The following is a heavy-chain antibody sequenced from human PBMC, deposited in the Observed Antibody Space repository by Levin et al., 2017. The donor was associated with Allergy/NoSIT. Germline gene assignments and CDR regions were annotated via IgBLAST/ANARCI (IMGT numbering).Heavy chain of an antibody. Sequence: GESLKISCAASGFTFSSYSMNWVRQAPGKGLEWVSSISSSSSYIYYADSVKGRFTISRDNAKNSLYLQMNSLRAEDTAVYYCARYCSSTSCYGYGSYFDYWGQGTLATVSS. CDR1: GFTFSSYS. V-gene: IGHV3-21*01. J-gene: IGHJ4*02. CDR2: ISSSSSYI. CDR3: ARYCSSTSCYGYGSYFDY. D-gene: IGHD2-2*01.